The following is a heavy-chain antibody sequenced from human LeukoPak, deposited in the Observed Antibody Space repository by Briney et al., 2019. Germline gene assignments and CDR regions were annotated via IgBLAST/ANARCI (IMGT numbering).Heavy chain of an antibody. CDR2: ISYSGST. Sequence: SETLSLTCTVSGGSISSYYWNSIRQPPGKGLEWIGYISYSGSTNYNPSLKSRVTTSVDTSKNQFSLKLSSVSAADTAVYYCARGEWELGYYMDVWGKGTTVTISS. CDR3: ARGEWELGYYMDV. D-gene: IGHD1-26*01. V-gene: IGHV4-59*01. CDR1: GGSISSYY. J-gene: IGHJ6*03.